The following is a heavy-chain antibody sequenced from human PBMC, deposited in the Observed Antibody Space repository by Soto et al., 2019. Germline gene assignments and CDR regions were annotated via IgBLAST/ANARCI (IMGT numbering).Heavy chain of an antibody. CDR3: ARGRLAVATHRGGWFDP. V-gene: IGHV4-4*02. J-gene: IGHJ5*02. CDR1: SGSISSSNW. Sequence: QVQLQESGPGLVKPSGTLSLTCAVSSGSISSSNWWSWVCQPPGKGLEWIGEIYHSGSTNYNPSLKSRVTISVDKSKNQFSLKLSSVTAADTAVYYCARGRLAVATHRGGWFDPWGQGTLVTVSS. CDR2: IYHSGST. D-gene: IGHD6-19*01.